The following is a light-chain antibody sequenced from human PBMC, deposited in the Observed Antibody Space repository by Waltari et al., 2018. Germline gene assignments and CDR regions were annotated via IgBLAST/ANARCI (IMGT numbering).Light chain of an antibody. Sequence: QTVVTQERSLTVSLGGTVPTTCASITGAVTRGHYQNWFQLNTAQAPRAPILSTSNKHSWAPTRFSGYLLGGKAALTLSGVQPEDEAEYYCLLYYCGARVFGGGTKLTVL. CDR3: LLYYCGARV. J-gene: IGLJ3*02. V-gene: IGLV7-43*01. CDR2: STS. CDR1: TGAVTRGHY.